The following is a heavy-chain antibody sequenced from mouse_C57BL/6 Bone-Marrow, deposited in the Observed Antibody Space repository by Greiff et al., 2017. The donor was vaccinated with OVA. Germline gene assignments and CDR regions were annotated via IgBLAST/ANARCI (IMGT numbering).Heavy chain of an antibody. J-gene: IGHJ1*03. CDR3: ARDTGPYWYFDV. V-gene: IGHV5-4*01. CDR1: GFTFSSYA. Sequence: EVQRVESGGGLVKPGGSLKLSCAASGFTFSSYAMSWVRQTPEKRLEWVATISDGGSYTYYPDNVKGRFTISRDNAKNNLYLQMSHLKSEDTAMYYCARDTGPYWYFDVWGTGTTVTVSS. CDR2: ISDGGSYT. D-gene: IGHD4-1*01.